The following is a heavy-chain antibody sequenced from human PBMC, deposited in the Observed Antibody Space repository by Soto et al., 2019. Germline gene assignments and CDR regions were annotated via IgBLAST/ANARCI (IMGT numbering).Heavy chain of an antibody. D-gene: IGHD1-26*01. CDR3: ARGRTLGAKDYYYGMDV. CDR1: GGSFSGYY. CDR2: INHSGST. V-gene: IGHV4-34*01. Sequence: TSETLSLTCAVYGGSFSGYYWSWIRQPPGKGLEWIGEINHSGSTNYNPSLKSRVTISVDTSKNQFSLKLSSVTAADTAVYYCARGRTLGAKDYYYGMDVWGKGTTVTVSS. J-gene: IGHJ6*04.